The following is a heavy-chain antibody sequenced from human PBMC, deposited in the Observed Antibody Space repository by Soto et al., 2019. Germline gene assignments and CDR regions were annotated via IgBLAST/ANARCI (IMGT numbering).Heavy chain of an antibody. D-gene: IGHD6-19*01. J-gene: IGHJ6*03. CDR3: ASTEYSSGWYIMGVYFYMDV. CDR2: ISYDGSNK. Sequence: QVQLVESGGGVVQPGTSLRLSCAASGLTFSNYGMHWVRQAPGKGLEWVAVISYDGSNKYYADSVKGRFTISRDNSKNTPHLQMNSLRAEDTAAYYCASTEYSSGWYIMGVYFYMDVWGKGTTVTVSS. CDR1: GLTFSNYG. V-gene: IGHV3-30*03.